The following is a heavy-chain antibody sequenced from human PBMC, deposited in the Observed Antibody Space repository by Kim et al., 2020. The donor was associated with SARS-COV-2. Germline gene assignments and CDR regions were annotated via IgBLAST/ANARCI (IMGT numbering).Heavy chain of an antibody. Sequence: GGSLRLSCAASGFTFSSYGMHWVRQAPGKGLEWVAVISYDGSNKYYADSVKGRFTISRDNSKNTLYLQMNSLRAEDTAVYYCAKDLIGSSSWYEGYWGQGTLVTVSS. CDR1: GFTFSSYG. CDR2: ISYDGSNK. D-gene: IGHD6-13*01. V-gene: IGHV3-30*18. CDR3: AKDLIGSSSWYEGY. J-gene: IGHJ4*02.